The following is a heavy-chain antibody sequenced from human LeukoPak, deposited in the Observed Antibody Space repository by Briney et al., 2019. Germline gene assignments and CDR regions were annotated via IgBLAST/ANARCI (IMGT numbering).Heavy chain of an antibody. V-gene: IGHV4-39*01. CDR2: IYYSGST. J-gene: IGHJ4*02. CDR3: ARHDCSGWSYYFDY. D-gene: IGHD6-19*01. Sequence: SETLSLTCTVSGGSISSSSYYWGWIRQPPGKGLEWIGSIYYSGSTYYNPSLKSRVTISVDTSKNQFSLKLSSVTAADTAVYYCARHDCSGWSYYFDYWGQGTLVTVSS. CDR1: GGSISSSSYY.